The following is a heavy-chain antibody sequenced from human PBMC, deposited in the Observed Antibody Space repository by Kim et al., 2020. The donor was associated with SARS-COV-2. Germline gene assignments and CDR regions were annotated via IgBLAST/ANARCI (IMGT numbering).Heavy chain of an antibody. CDR2: T. Sequence: THYNPSLKSRVPISVDPSKNQFSLELTSLNAADAAVYYCASSPYYYVFDYWGPGTLVTVSS. CDR3: ASSPYYYVFDY. J-gene: IGHJ4*02. V-gene: IGHV4-39*01. D-gene: IGHD3-22*01.